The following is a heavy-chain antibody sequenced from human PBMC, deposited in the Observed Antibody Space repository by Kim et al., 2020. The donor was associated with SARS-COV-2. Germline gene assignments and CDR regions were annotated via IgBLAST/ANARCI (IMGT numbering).Heavy chain of an antibody. CDR1: GFTFSSHG. V-gene: IGHV3-33*01. CDR3: WSDAFDI. Sequence: GGSLRLSCAASGFTFSSHGMHWVRQAPGKGLEWVAVIWYDGRNKYYADSVKGRFTISRDNSKNTLYLQMNSLRAEDTAVYYCWSDAFDIWGQGTMVTVSS. J-gene: IGHJ3*02. CDR2: IWYDGRNK.